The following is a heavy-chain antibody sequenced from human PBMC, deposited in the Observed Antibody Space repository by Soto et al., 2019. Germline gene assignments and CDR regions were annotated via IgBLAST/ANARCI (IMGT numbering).Heavy chain of an antibody. CDR3: ARVSDYYGSGSYYPGY. V-gene: IGHV4-59*01. D-gene: IGHD3-10*01. Sequence: SVTLSLTWTVACGSIGGYYGSWIRQPPGKGLEWIGYIYYSGSTNYNPSLKSRVTISVDTSKNQFSLKLSSVTAADTAVYYCARVSDYYGSGSYYPGYWGQGTLVTVSS. CDR2: IYYSGST. CDR1: CGSIGGYY. J-gene: IGHJ4*02.